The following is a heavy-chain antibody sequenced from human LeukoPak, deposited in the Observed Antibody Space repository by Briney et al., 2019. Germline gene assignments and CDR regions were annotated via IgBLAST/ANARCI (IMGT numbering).Heavy chain of an antibody. CDR3: ARSASFDAFDI. V-gene: IGHV4-38-2*02. Sequence: SETLSLTCTVSGYSISSGYYWGWIRQPPGKGLEWIGSIYYSGSTYYNPSLKSRVTISVDTSKNQFSLKLSSVTAADTAVYYCARSASFDAFDIWGQGTMVTVSS. CDR1: GYSISSGYY. CDR2: IYYSGST. D-gene: IGHD1-26*01. J-gene: IGHJ3*02.